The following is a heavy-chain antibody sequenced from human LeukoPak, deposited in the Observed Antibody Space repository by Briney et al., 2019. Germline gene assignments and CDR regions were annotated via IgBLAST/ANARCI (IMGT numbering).Heavy chain of an antibody. CDR1: GFTFSSYG. CDR2: ISYDGSNK. D-gene: IGHD3-16*02. V-gene: IGHV3-30*03. CDR3: ADYDYVWGSYRQGY. J-gene: IGHJ4*02. Sequence: GGSLRLSCAASGFTFSSYGMHWVRQAPGKGLEWVAVISYDGSNKYYADSVKGRFTISRDNSKNTLYLQTNSLRAEDTAVYYCADYDYVWGSYRQGYWGQGTLVTVSS.